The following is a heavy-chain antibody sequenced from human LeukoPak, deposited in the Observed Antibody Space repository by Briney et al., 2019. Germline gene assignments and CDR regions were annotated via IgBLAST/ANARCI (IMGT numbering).Heavy chain of an antibody. CDR1: GFTVSSNF. CDR2: IYSGGST. CDR3: AREGYSSGSRTGIDY. D-gene: IGHD5-18*01. V-gene: IGHV3-66*02. J-gene: IGHJ4*02. Sequence: GGSLRLSCAASGFTVSSNFMNWVRQAPGRGLEWVSVIYSGGSTSYADSVKGRFAISRDNSKNTLFLQMNSLRIDDTAVYYCAREGYSSGSRTGIDYWGQGTLVTVSS.